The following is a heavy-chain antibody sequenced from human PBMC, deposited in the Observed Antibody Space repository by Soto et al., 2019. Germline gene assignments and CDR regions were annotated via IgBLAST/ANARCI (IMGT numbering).Heavy chain of an antibody. CDR1: GFTFSDYA. CDR3: AKGRDLQHFHCGMDV. Sequence: GGSLRLSCAASGFTFSDYAITRVRRAPGKGLEFVSGIIGTGGSTYYVDSVKGRFTISRDNSKNTVYLEMNRLRAADTAEYFCAKGRDLQHFHCGMDVWGQGTTVTVSS. D-gene: IGHD1-1*01. J-gene: IGHJ6*02. CDR2: IIGTGGST. V-gene: IGHV3-23*01.